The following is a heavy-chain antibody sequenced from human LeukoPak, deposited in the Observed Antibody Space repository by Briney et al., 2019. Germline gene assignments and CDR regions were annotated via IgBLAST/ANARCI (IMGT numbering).Heavy chain of an antibody. Sequence: PGGSLRLSCAASGLTFSTYAMHWVRQAPGKGLEYVSGISSNGGSTYYANSVKGRFTISRDNSKNTLFLQMCSLRAEDMAVYYCARGAHYYNDRSGYYYFDYWGQGTLVTVSS. D-gene: IGHD3-22*01. CDR3: ARGAHYYNDRSGYYYFDY. J-gene: IGHJ4*02. V-gene: IGHV3-64*01. CDR2: ISSNGGST. CDR1: GLTFSTYA.